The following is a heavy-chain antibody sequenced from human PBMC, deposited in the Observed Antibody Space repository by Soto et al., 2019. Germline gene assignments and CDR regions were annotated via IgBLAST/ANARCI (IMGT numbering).Heavy chain of an antibody. CDR1: GYTFTGYD. J-gene: IGHJ6*02. CDR3: ARDRGITGTKRKGAYYYYGMEV. D-gene: IGHD1-20*01. CDR2: INPNSGGT. V-gene: IGHV1-2*04. Sequence: ASVKVSCKASGYTFTGYDMNWVRQAPGQGLEWMGWINPNSGGTNYAQKFQGWVTMTRDTSISTAYMELSRLRSDDTAVYYCARDRGITGTKRKGAYYYYGMEVWGQGTTVNVSS.